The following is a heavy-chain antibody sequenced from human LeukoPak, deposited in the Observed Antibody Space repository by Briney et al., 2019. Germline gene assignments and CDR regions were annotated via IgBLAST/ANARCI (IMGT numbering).Heavy chain of an antibody. Sequence: GGSLRLSCAASGFTYSNHAMSWVRQAPGKGLEWVSGISGSGGSIRYADSVKGRFIISRDNSKNTLYLQMNSLRAEDTAVYYCAKGGDGYNYYFDYWGQETLVTVSS. CDR3: AKGGDGYNYYFDY. J-gene: IGHJ4*02. D-gene: IGHD5-24*01. CDR1: GFTYSNHA. V-gene: IGHV3-23*01. CDR2: ISGSGGSI.